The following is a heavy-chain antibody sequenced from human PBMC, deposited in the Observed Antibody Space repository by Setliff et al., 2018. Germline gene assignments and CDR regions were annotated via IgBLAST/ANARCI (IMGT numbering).Heavy chain of an antibody. CDR1: GFTFSSYW. CDR3: ARDQDGNYYMDV. J-gene: IGHJ6*03. D-gene: IGHD1-1*01. Sequence: GGSLRLSCAASGFTFSSYWMHWVRQVPGKGLVWVSRINSDGSSTSYADSVKGRFTISRDNAKNTLFLQMNSLRVEDTAVYYCARDQDGNYYMDVWGKGTTVTVSS. V-gene: IGHV3-74*01. CDR2: INSDGSST.